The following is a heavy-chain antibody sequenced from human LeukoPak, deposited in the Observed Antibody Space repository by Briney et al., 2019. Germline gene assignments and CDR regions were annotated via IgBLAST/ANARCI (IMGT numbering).Heavy chain of an antibody. V-gene: IGHV1-46*01. D-gene: IGHD2-15*01. CDR2: INTSGGNT. CDR3: VREQSGGTFDY. CDR1: GYTFTTYC. Sequence: ASVKVSCVASGYTFTTYCLHWVRQAPGQGLEWMGLINTSGGNTNYAQTFRARITVTRDTSTSTVYLELSSLRSEDTAVYYCVREQSGGTFDYWGQGTLVTVSS. J-gene: IGHJ4*02.